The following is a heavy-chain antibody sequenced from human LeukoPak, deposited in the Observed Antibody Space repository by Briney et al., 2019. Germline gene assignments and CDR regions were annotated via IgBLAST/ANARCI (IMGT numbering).Heavy chain of an antibody. D-gene: IGHD1-1*01. Sequence: GGSLRLSCVASGFTFNAHVMTWVRQAPGKGLEWVSGIPGSGASAYYADSVKGRFTISRDNSKNTLYLQMNSLRVEDTAVYYCAKSGTSRDHWGQGTLVTVSS. CDR2: IPGSGASA. V-gene: IGHV3-23*01. CDR1: GFTFNAHV. J-gene: IGHJ4*02. CDR3: AKSGTSRDH.